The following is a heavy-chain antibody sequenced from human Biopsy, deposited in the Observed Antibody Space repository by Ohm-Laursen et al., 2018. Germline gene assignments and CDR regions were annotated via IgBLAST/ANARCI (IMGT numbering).Heavy chain of an antibody. J-gene: IGHJ1*01. V-gene: IGHV1-69*06. CDR2: NIPILGTG. Sequence: SVKVSCNAPGGTFSNYGVNWVRQAPGQGLEWLGGNIPILGTGNYAQKFQDRVTVAADTSTSTATMELRSLRSDDTAVYHCATKLTGYFHHWGQGTLVIVSS. CDR3: ATKLTGYFHH. D-gene: IGHD3-9*01. CDR1: GGTFSNYG.